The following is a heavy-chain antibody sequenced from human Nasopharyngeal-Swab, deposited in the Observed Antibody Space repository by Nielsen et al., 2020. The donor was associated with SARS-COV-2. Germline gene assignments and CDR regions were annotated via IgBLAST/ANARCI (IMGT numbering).Heavy chain of an antibody. CDR2: IKQDGSEK. V-gene: IGHV3-7*03. Sequence: GGSLRLSCAASGFTFSSYWMSWVRQAPGKGLEWVANIKQDGSEKYYVDSVKGRFTISRDNMKNSLYLQMNSLRAEDTAVYYCTGGGDEYDYVWGSYRPLLYHWGQGTLVTVSS. CDR3: TGGGDEYDYVWGSYRPLLYH. D-gene: IGHD3-16*02. J-gene: IGHJ5*02. CDR1: GFTFSSYW.